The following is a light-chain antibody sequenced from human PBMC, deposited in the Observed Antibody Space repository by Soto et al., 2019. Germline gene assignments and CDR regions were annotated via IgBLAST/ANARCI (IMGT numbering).Light chain of an antibody. J-gene: IGLJ2*01. CDR1: SSDVGGYNF. CDR2: DVT. Sequence: QSALTQPASVSGSPGQSITISFTGTSSDVGGYNFVSWFQQHPGKAPELLIYDVTRRLSGVSNRFSGSKSGNTASLTISGLQAEDEADYYCSSYTSSGTLVVFGGGTKVTVL. CDR3: SSYTSSGTLVV. V-gene: IGLV2-14*03.